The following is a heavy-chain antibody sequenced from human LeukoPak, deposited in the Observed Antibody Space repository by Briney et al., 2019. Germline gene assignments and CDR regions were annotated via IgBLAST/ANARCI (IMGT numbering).Heavy chain of an antibody. J-gene: IGHJ4*02. V-gene: IGHV3-23*01. CDR2: FTGGDGSA. CDR1: GFTFRNSA. CDR3: AKEGFDY. Sequence: GGSLRLSCAASGFTFRNSAMSWVRQAPGKGPEWVSTFTGGDGSAYYADSVKGRFTISRDNSKNTLYLQMNSLRAEDTALYYRAKEGFDYWGQGTLVAVSS.